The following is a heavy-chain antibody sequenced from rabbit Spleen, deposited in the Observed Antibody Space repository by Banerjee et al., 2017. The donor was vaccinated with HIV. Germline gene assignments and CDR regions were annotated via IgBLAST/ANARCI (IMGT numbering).Heavy chain of an antibody. V-gene: IGHV1S40*01. CDR2: ISTGSGRT. J-gene: IGHJ3*01. D-gene: IGHD5-1*01. Sequence: QSLEESGGDLVKSGASLTLTCTASGFSFSYSDYMCWVRQPPGKGLEWVGYISTGSGRTDYASWAKGRFTITRSTSLNTVTLQVTSLTVADTATYFCARALIGGIFSPNLWGQGTLVTVS. CDR3: ARALIGGIFSPNL. CDR1: GFSFSYSDY.